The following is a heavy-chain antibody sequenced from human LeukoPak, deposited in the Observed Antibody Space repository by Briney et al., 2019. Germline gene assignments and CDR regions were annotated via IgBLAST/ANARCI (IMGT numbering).Heavy chain of an antibody. J-gene: IGHJ3*02. CDR2: ISYDGSNK. V-gene: IGHV3-30-3*01. CDR1: GFTFSSYA. Sequence: AGGSLGLSCAASGFTFSSYAMHWVRQAPGKGLEWVAVISYDGSNKYYADSVKGRFTISRDNSKITLYLQMNSLRAEDTAVYYCARESEYSGSYEGDAFDIWGQGTMVTVSS. CDR3: ARESEYSGSYEGDAFDI. D-gene: IGHD1-26*01.